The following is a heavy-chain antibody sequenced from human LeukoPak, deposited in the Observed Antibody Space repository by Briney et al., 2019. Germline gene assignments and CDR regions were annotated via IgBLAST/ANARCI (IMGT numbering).Heavy chain of an antibody. Sequence: PGGSLRLSCATSGFTFSNYAMSWVRQAPGKGLEWVSTISGSGSTTYYADSVKGRFTISRDNSENTLYLQMYSLRAEDKAVYYCASHFDSSGFYYFDYWGQGTLVTVSS. CDR3: ASHFDSSGFYYFDY. J-gene: IGHJ4*02. CDR1: GFTFSNYA. V-gene: IGHV3-23*01. CDR2: ISGSGSTT. D-gene: IGHD3-22*01.